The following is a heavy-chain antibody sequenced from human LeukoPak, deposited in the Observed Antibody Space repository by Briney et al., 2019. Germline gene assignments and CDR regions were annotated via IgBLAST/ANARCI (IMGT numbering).Heavy chain of an antibody. CDR3: ARGGYYYDSSGYYSFDY. Sequence: SETLSLTCTVSSGSISSYYWSWIRQPAGKGLEWIGRVYTSGSTNYNPSLKSRVTMSVDTSKNQFSLKLSSVTAADTAVYYCARGGYYYDSSGYYSFDYWGQGTLVTVSS. J-gene: IGHJ4*02. CDR1: SGSISSYY. V-gene: IGHV4-4*07. D-gene: IGHD3-22*01. CDR2: VYTSGST.